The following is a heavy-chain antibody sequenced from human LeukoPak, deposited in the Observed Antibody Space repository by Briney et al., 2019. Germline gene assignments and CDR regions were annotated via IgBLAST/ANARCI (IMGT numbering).Heavy chain of an antibody. V-gene: IGHV4-39*07. Sequence: PSETLSLTCTVSSGSISTSNYYWGWVRQPPGKALDWIGNIFYSGSPYYRPSLKSRVTISLDTSRNQFSLKLNSVTAADTAVYYCAKSNGYVLIGIWGPATIVTASS. J-gene: IGHJ3*02. CDR3: AKSNGYVLIGI. D-gene: IGHD3-22*01. CDR1: SGSISTSNYY. CDR2: IFYSGSP.